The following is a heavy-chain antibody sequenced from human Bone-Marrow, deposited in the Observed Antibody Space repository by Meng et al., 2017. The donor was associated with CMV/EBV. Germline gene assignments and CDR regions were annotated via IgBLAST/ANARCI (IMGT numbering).Heavy chain of an antibody. D-gene: IGHD5-24*01. CDR1: GFNFNTYW. J-gene: IGHJ4*02. V-gene: IGHV3-7*01. CDR2: IKQDGSEK. Sequence: GESLKISCAASGFNFNTYWMSWVRQAPGKGLEWVANIKQDGSEKYYVDSVKGRFTISRDNAKNSLYLQMNSLRAEDTAVYYCARKMTTILVFDYWGQGTRVTVSS. CDR3: ARKMTTILVFDY.